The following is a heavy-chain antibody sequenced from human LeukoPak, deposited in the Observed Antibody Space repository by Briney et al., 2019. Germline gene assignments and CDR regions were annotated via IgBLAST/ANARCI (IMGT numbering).Heavy chain of an antibody. CDR1: GYTFTGYY. D-gene: IGHD2-2*02. CDR3: ASVLGGCSSTSCYRVWAFDI. J-gene: IGHJ3*02. CDR2: INPNSGGT. V-gene: IGHV1-2*02. Sequence: ASVKVSCKASGYTFTGYYMHWVRQAPGQGLEWMGWINPNSGGTNYAQKFQGRVTMTRDTSISTAYMELSRLRSDDTAVYYCASVLGGCSSTSCYRVWAFDIWGQGTMVTVSS.